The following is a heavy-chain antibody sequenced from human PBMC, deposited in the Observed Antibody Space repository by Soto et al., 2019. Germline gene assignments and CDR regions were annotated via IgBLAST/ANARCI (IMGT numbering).Heavy chain of an antibody. D-gene: IGHD3-22*01. Sequence: QVQLVESGGGVVQPGRSLRLSCAASGFTFSSYAMHWVRQAPGKGLEWVAVISYDGSNKYYADSVKGRFTISRDNSKNTLYLQMNSLRAEDTAVYYCARVGYYYDSSGSLGLLRYFDYWGQGTLVTVSS. CDR3: ARVGYYYDSSGSLGLLRYFDY. J-gene: IGHJ4*02. CDR2: ISYDGSNK. CDR1: GFTFSSYA. V-gene: IGHV3-30-3*01.